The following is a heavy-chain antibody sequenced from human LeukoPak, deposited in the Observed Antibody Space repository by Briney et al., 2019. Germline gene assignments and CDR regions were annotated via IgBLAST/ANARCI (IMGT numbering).Heavy chain of an antibody. J-gene: IGHJ5*02. CDR1: GFTFSSYA. CDR3: ARPYSSSWYFWFDP. V-gene: IGHV3-30-3*01. D-gene: IGHD6-13*01. CDR2: ISYDGSNK. Sequence: GGSLRLSCAASGFTFSSYAMHWVRQAPGKGLEWVAVISYDGSNKYYADSVKGRLTISRDNSKNTLYLQMNSLRAEDTAVYYCARPYSSSWYFWFDPWGQGTLVTVSS.